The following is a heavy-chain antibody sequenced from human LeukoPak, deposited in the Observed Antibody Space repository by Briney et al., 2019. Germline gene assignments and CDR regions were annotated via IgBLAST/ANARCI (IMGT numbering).Heavy chain of an antibody. CDR2: INHSGNT. V-gene: IGHV4-34*01. CDR1: VGSFSGYY. J-gene: IGHJ4*02. D-gene: IGHD3-22*01. CDR3: AKYDSSSGHFDY. Sequence: TSETLSLTCAVYVGSFSGYYWNWIRQTPGKGLEWIGEINHSGNTDYNPSLKSRVTISVDTSKNQFSLKVSPVTAADTAVYYCAKYDSSSGHFDYWGQGTLVTVSS.